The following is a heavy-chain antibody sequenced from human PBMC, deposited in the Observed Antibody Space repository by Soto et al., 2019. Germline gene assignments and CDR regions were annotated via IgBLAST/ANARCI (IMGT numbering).Heavy chain of an antibody. J-gene: IGHJ4*02. CDR2: IPSRGRP. CDR1: GASVAGGSYY. D-gene: IGHD3-3*02. V-gene: IGHV4-30-4*01. Sequence: SETLSLTCSVSGASVAGGSYYWSWVRQPPGKGLEWIGYIPSRGRPFYNPSLTSRGTISADTSKNQLSLQLTSVTAADTAVYYCAARHFWSGPWTDTRLDYWGQGTLVTVSS. CDR3: AARHFWSGPWTDTRLDY.